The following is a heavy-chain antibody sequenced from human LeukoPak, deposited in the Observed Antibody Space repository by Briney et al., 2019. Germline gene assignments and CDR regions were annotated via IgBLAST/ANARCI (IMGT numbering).Heavy chain of an antibody. CDR2: IYYSGTT. J-gene: IGHJ4*02. D-gene: IGHD6-19*01. V-gene: IGHV4-59*01. Sequence: SETLSLTCTVSGGSMSNYYWNWIRQPPGKGLEWIGFIYYSGTTNYNPSLKSRVTMSLDMAKNQFSLKMTSVTAADTAVYYCARVSAVAGTRLFDYWGQGALVTVSS. CDR3: ARVSAVAGTRLFDY. CDR1: GGSMSNYY.